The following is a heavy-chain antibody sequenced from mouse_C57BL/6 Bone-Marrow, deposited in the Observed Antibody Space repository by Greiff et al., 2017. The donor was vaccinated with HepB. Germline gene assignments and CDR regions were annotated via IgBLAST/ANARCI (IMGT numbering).Heavy chain of an antibody. CDR3: EGGGDYYDSPHWDFDV. CDR1: GYTFTDYN. J-gene: IGHJ1*03. D-gene: IGHD1-1*01. V-gene: IGHV1-18*01. Sequence: VQLQQSGPELVKPGASVKIPCKASGYTFTDYNMDWVKQSHGKSLEWIGDINPNNGGTIYNQKFKGKATLTVDKSSSTAYMELRSLTSENTAVYYCEGGGDYYDSPHWDFDVWGTGTTVTVSS. CDR2: INPNNGGT.